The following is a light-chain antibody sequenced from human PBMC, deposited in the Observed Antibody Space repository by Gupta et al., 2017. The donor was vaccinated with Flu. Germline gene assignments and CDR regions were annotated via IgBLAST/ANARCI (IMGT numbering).Light chain of an antibody. V-gene: IGKV1-5*03. CDR3: QHYNGYSGT. J-gene: IGKJ1*01. CDR2: KAT. Sequence: DIQMTQSPSTLSASVGDRVTITCRASQSITTWLAWYQHKPGTAPKLLIYKATNLEIGVPSRFSASGSGTEFTLTISSLQPDDYATYYCQHYNGYSGTFGQGTKVDIK. CDR1: QSITTW.